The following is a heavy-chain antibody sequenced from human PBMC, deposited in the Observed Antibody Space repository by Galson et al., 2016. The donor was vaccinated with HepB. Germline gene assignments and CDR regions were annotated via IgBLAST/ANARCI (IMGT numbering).Heavy chain of an antibody. V-gene: IGHV3-30*18. J-gene: IGHJ4*02. CDR2: ISYDGSNK. CDR1: GFTLSSYG. D-gene: IGHD3-22*01. Sequence: SLRLSCAASGFTLSSYGMHWVRQAPGKGLEWVAVISYDGSNKYYVDSVKGRFTISRDNSKNTLYLEMNSLRAEDTAVYYCAKDLGAGDSNGYYPRPLDYWGQGTLVTVSS. CDR3: AKDLGAGDSNGYYPRPLDY.